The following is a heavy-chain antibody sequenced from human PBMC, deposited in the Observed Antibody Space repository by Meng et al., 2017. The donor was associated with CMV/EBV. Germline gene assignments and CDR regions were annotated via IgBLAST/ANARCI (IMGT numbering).Heavy chain of an antibody. D-gene: IGHD6-13*01. CDR2: INHSGST. V-gene: IGHV4-34*01. J-gene: IGHJ4*02. CDR3: ARGRGSWYFVDY. Sequence: QGQLQQWVAGLMMPSETLSLTCAVYGGSFSGYYWSWIRQPPGKGLEWIGEINHSGSTNYNPSLKSRVTISVDTSKNQFSLKLSSVTAADTAVYYCARGRGSWYFVDYWGQGTLVTVSS. CDR1: GGSFSGYY.